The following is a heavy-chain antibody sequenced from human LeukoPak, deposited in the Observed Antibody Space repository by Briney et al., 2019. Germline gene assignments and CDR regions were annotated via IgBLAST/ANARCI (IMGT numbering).Heavy chain of an antibody. CDR3: ARDPYYYDSSGYYGEGFDY. D-gene: IGHD3-22*01. J-gene: IGHJ4*02. CDR1: GFTFSAYA. V-gene: IGHV3-69-1*01. CDR2: IGSDNKP. Sequence: PGGSLRLSCEASGFTFSAYAMTWVRQAPGQGLEWVSSIGSDNKPHYSESVKGRFAISRDNAKNSLYLQMNSLRAEDTAVYYCARDPYYYDSSGYYGEGFDYWGQGTLVTVSS.